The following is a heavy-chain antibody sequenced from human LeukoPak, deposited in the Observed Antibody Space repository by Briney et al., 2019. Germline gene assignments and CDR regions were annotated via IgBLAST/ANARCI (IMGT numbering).Heavy chain of an antibody. D-gene: IGHD4-11*01. CDR2: IYTSGST. Sequence: SQTLSLTCTVSGVSISSGSYYWSWIRQPAGKGLEWIGRIYTSGSTNYNPSLKRRVTISVDTSKNQFSLKLSSVTAADTAVYYCARSRAVTFDYWGQGTLVTVSS. CDR3: ARSRAVTFDY. J-gene: IGHJ4*02. V-gene: IGHV4-61*02. CDR1: GVSISSGSYY.